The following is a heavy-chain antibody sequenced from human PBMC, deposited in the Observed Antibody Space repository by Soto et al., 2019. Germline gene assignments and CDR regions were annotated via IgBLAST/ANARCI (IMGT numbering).Heavy chain of an antibody. Sequence: EVQLVESGGGLVQPGGSLRLSCVASGFTFWGDWMSWVRQAPGKGLEWVANIKQDGSAKQYLDSVRGRFTISRDNSKNSVYLQMNSLRAEDTALYYCARDFYGGFSYGPGDNGGQGTLVTVSS. CDR2: IKQDGSAK. V-gene: IGHV3-7*01. CDR3: ARDFYGGFSYGPGDN. J-gene: IGHJ4*02. D-gene: IGHD2-15*01. CDR1: GFTFWGDW.